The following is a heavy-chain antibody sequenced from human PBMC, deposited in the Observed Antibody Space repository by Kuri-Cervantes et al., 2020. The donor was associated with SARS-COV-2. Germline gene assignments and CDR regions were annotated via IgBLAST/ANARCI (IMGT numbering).Heavy chain of an antibody. J-gene: IGHJ4*02. CDR2: IYYSGST. CDR1: GGSISSGDYY. V-gene: IGHV4-30-4*08. Sequence: SETLSLTSIVSGGSISSGDYYWSWIRQPPGKGLEWIGYIYYSGSTYYNPSLKRPVPISVDTSKNQFSLKLSSVTAADTAVYYCARITVDTLYYFDYWGQGTLVTVSS. CDR3: ARITVDTLYYFDY. D-gene: IGHD1-14*01.